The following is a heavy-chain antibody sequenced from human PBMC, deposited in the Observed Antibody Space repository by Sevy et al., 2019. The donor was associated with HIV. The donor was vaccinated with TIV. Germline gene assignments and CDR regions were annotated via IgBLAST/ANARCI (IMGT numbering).Heavy chain of an antibody. V-gene: IGHV3-23*01. CDR1: GFTFSTYS. Sequence: GGSLRLSCAASGFTFSTYSMTWVRQAPRKGLEWVSAFSDTGTSTYYTDSVEGRFTISSDNSKRTLFLHMNSLRAEDTALYYCAKFAGDFPHFDFWGLGTLVTVSS. CDR2: FSDTGTST. CDR3: AKFAGDFPHFDF. J-gene: IGHJ4*02. D-gene: IGHD7-27*01.